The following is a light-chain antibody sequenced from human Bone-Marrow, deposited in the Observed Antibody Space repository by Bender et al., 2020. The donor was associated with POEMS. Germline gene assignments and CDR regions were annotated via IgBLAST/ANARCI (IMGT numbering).Light chain of an antibody. CDR1: SSDVGGYNY. V-gene: IGLV2-14*03. Sequence: QSALTQPRSVSGSPGQSVTMSCTGTSSDVGGYNYVSWYQHHPGKAPKLMIYDVDNRPSGVSNRFSGSKSGNSASLTISGLQAEDEADYYCSSYTTISARVFGGGTKVTVL. CDR2: DVD. CDR3: SSYTTISARV. J-gene: IGLJ2*01.